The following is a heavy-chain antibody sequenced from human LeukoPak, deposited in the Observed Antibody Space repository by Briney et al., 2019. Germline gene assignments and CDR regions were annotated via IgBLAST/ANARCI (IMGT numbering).Heavy chain of an antibody. J-gene: IGHJ4*02. CDR2: IRVDASDK. V-gene: IGHV3-30*02. CDR3: VKDGTHWDFDY. D-gene: IGHD7-27*01. Sequence: PGGSLRLSCAASGFTFSGHVMHWVRQAPGKGLEWVAFIRVDASDKYYADSVRGRFTISRDNSKDTLYLQMNSLRADDTAVYYCVKDGTHWDFDYWGRGALATVSS. CDR1: GFTFSGHV.